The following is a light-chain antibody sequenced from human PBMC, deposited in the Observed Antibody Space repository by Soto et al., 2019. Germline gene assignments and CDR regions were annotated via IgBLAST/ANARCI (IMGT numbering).Light chain of an antibody. CDR2: SAS. CDR1: QSVSSSH. J-gene: IGKJ1*01. CDR3: QRYGG. V-gene: IGKV3-20*01. Sequence: EIVLTQSPGTLSLPPGERATLSCRASQSVSSSHLAWYQQKPGQAPRLLIYSASSRATGIPDRFSGSGSGTDFTLTISRLEPEDFAVYYCQRYGGFGQGTKVDIK.